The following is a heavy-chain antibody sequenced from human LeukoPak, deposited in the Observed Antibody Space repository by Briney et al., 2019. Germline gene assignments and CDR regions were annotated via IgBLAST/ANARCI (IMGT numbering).Heavy chain of an antibody. CDR3: ARDHRPEIQYYYMDV. V-gene: IGHV3-33*01. Sequence: TGGSLRLSCAASGFSLSNYGMHWVRQAPGKGLEWVAAPLYDGNTKHYADSVKGRFTISRDISKNTFYLQMNSLTAEDTAVYYCARDHRPEIQYYYMDVWGKGTTVAVSS. CDR1: GFSLSNYG. CDR2: PLYDGNTK. D-gene: IGHD1-14*01. J-gene: IGHJ6*03.